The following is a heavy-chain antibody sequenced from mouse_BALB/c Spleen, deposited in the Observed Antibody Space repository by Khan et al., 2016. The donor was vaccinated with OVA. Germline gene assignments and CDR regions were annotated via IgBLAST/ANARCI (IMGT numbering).Heavy chain of an antibody. D-gene: IGHD1-1*01. CDR2: ISYSGNT. V-gene: IGHV3-2*02. Sequence: EVQLVETGPGLVKPSQSLSLTCTVTGYSITSDYAWNWIRKFPGNKLEWMGFISYSGNTKYNPSLKSRFSITRDTSKNQFFLQLNSVTTEDTAAYYCARVYGGDFDYWGQGTSLTVSS. J-gene: IGHJ2*02. CDR3: ARVYGGDFDY. CDR1: GYSITSDYA.